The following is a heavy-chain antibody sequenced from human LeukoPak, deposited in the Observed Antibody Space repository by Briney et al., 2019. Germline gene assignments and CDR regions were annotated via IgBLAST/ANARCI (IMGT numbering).Heavy chain of an antibody. J-gene: IGHJ5*02. Sequence: GASVTVSCTASGYTFTSYYMHWVRQAPGQGLGWMGWINPNSGGTNYAQKFQGRVTMTRDTSISTAYMELSRLRSDDTAVYYCARDHPDRAYYDFWSGYRGVENWFDPWGQGTLVTVSS. CDR3: ARDHPDRAYYDFWSGYRGVENWFDP. CDR2: INPNSGGT. CDR1: GYTFTSYY. D-gene: IGHD3-3*01. V-gene: IGHV1-2*02.